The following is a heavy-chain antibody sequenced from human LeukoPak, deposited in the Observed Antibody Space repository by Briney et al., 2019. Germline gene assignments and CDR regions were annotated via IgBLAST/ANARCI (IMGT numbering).Heavy chain of an antibody. V-gene: IGHV3-66*01. D-gene: IGHD3-9*01. CDR2: IYSGGST. J-gene: IGHJ3*02. Sequence: GGSLRLSCAASELTFSSYAMNWVRQAPGKGLEWVSVIYSGGSTYYADYVKGRFTISRDNSKNTLYLQMNSLRAEDTAVYYCARGAPTYYDILTGYSGTGAFDIWGQGTMVTVSS. CDR3: ARGAPTYYDILTGYSGTGAFDI. CDR1: ELTFSSYA.